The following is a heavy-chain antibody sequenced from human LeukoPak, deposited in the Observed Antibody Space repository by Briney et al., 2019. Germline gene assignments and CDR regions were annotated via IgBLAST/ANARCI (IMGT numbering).Heavy chain of an antibody. CDR1: GGSIYSYY. CDR2: IYYTGST. CDR3: ARSYDSSGYYFYGMDV. V-gene: IGHV4-59*01. J-gene: IGHJ6*02. Sequence: SETLSLTCSVSGGSIYSYYGSWIRQPPGKGLEWIGYIYYTGSTNSNPSLKSRVTISIDTSKNQFSLKLSSVTAADTAVYYCARSYDSSGYYFYGMDVWGQETMVTVSS. D-gene: IGHD3-22*01.